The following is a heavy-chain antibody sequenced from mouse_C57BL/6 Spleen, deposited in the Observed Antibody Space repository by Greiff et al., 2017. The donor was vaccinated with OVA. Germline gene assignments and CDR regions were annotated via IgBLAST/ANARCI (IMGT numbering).Heavy chain of an antibody. CDR1: GYTFSSYW. J-gene: IGHJ2*01. V-gene: IGHV1-69*01. Sequence: QVQLQQPGAELVKPGASVKLSCKASGYTFSSYWMHWVKQRPGQGLEWIGEIDPSDSYTNYNQKFKGKSTFTVDKSSSTAYMHLSSRTSEDSAFEFYARSATGTDVGYWGQGTTLTVSS. CDR3: ARSATGTDVGY. CDR2: IDPSDSYT. D-gene: IGHD4-1*02.